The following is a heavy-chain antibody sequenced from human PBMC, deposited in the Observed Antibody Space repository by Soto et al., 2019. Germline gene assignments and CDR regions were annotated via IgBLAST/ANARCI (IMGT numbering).Heavy chain of an antibody. CDR1: GFTFHDHG. J-gene: IGHJ6*04. CDR2: ISWDSAIK. D-gene: IGHD3-3*01. Sequence: GESLRLSCVASGFTFHDHGMHWVRQVPGRGLEWVSGISWDSAIKDYGDSVDGRFTISRDNAKNSLYLQMDILRLEDTAIYYCAKDDGGVWSAPIGGRYPDFGMDVWGKGTSVTVSS. CDR3: AKDDGGVWSAPIGGRYPDFGMDV. V-gene: IGHV3-9*01.